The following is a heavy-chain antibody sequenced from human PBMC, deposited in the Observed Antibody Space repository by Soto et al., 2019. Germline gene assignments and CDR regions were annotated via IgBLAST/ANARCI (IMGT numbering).Heavy chain of an antibody. V-gene: IGHV1-18*01. Sequence: DSVKVSCKASGYTFTSYGISWVRQAPGQGLEWMGWISAYNGNTNYAQKLQGRVTMTTDTSTSTAYMELRSLRSDDTAVYYCARDIVVVPAAIPQVDNNWFDPWGQGTQVTVSS. D-gene: IGHD2-2*01. CDR3: ARDIVVVPAAIPQVDNNWFDP. CDR1: GYTFTSYG. J-gene: IGHJ5*02. CDR2: ISAYNGNT.